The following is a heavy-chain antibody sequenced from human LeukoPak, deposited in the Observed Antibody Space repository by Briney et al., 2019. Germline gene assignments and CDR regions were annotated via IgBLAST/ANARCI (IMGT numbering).Heavy chain of an antibody. CDR3: AKGRLVVTALDY. D-gene: IGHD2-21*02. Sequence: PGGSLRLSCAPSGFTFSSYAMSWVRQTPGEGLEWVSTITGSGGRTYYADSVKGRFTISRDNSKNTLYLQMNSLRAEDTAVYYCAKGRLVVTALDYWGQGTLVTVSS. CDR1: GFTFSSYA. J-gene: IGHJ4*02. CDR2: ITGSGGRT. V-gene: IGHV3-23*01.